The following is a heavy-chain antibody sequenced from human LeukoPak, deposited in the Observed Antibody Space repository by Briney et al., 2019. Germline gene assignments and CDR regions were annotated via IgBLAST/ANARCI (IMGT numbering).Heavy chain of an antibody. V-gene: IGHV4-59*08. CDR1: GGSISSYY. J-gene: IGHJ5*02. CDR2: IYYSGST. D-gene: IGHD4-17*01. Sequence: SETLSLTCTVSGGSISSYYWSWIRQPPGKGLEWIGYIYYSGSTNYNPSLKSRVTISVDTSKNQFSPKLSSVTAADTAVYYCARRTDYGDYVYWFDPWGQGTLVTVSS. CDR3: ARRTDYGDYVYWFDP.